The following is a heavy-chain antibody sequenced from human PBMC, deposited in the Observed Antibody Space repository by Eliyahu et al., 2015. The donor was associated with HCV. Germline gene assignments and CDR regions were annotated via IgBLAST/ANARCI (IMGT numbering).Heavy chain of an antibody. CDR2: IYYSGST. V-gene: IGHV4-59*08. CDR1: GGSISSYY. D-gene: IGHD3-16*01. CDR3: ARHRVSGRTGPYYYAMDV. J-gene: IGHJ6*02. Sequence: QVQLQESGPGLVKPSETLSLTCTVXGGSISSYYWSWIRQPPGKGLEWIGYIYYSGSTNYNPSLKSRVTISVDTSKNQFSLKLNSVTAADTAVYYCARHRVSGRTGPYYYAMDVWGQGTTVTVSS.